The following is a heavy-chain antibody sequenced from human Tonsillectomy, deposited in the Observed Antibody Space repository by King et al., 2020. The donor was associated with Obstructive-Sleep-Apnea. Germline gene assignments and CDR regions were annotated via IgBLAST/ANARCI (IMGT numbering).Heavy chain of an antibody. CDR3: ASTDYYDSSGATDAFDI. Sequence: VQLVESGGGLVQPGGSLRLSCAASGFTVSSNYMSWVRQAPGKGLEWVSVIYSGGSTYYADSVKGRFTISRDNSKNTLYLKMNSLRAEDTAVYYCASTDYYDSSGATDAFDIWGQGKMVTVSS. CDR1: GFTVSSNY. CDR2: IYSGGST. V-gene: IGHV3-66*01. D-gene: IGHD3-22*01. J-gene: IGHJ3*02.